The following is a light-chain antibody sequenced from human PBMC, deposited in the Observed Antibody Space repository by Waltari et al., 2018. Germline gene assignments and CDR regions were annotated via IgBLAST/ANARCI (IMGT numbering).Light chain of an antibody. CDR3: QTWGIGTRE. V-gene: IGLV4-69*01. J-gene: IGLJ2*01. CDR2: VKSDGSH. Sequence: QLVVTQSPSASASLGASVKLTCTLSSGPNRNAIAWHPHQQEKGLRCLMRVKSDGSHMKGDGIPDRFSGSSSGAERYLTISSLQSEDEADYYCQTWGIGTREFGGGTKLTVL. CDR1: SGPNRNA.